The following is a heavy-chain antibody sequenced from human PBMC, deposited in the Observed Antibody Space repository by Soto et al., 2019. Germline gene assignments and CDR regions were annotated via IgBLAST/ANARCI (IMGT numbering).Heavy chain of an antibody. V-gene: IGHV4-39*02. CDR3: VREGYSSGWTLEGWFDP. J-gene: IGHJ5*02. Sequence: SETLSLTSNVSGGSSGTRNYYWAWIRQPPGKGLEWIGRINYSGSTYYNPSLKSRVTISVDTSKNQFSLKLSSVTAADTAVYYCVREGYSSGWTLEGWFDPWGQGTLVTVSS. CDR1: GGSSGTRNYY. CDR2: INYSGST. D-gene: IGHD6-19*01.